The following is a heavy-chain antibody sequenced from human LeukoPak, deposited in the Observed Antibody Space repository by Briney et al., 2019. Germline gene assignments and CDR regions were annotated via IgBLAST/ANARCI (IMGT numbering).Heavy chain of an antibody. J-gene: IGHJ4*02. CDR2: IYHSGTT. Sequence: PSETLSLTCTVSGGSMSSGDYYWSWIRPPPGKGREWMGYIYHSGTTYYNPSLKSRITMSVDTSKNQFSLRLTSVTAAGTAVYYCAGAGDFWSGYYADFDYWGQGTLVTVSS. D-gene: IGHD3-3*01. CDR3: AGAGDFWSGYYADFDY. V-gene: IGHV4-30-4*08. CDR1: GGSMSSGDYY.